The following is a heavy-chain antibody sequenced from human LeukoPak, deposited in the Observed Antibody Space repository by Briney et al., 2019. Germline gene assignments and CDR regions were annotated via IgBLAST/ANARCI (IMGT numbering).Heavy chain of an antibody. CDR2: IWYDGSNT. Sequence: GGSLRLCCAASGFTFRSYGMYWVRQATGKGLEWVAVIWYDGSNTYYADAVKGRFTISRDNSKNTLYLQMDSLRVEDTALYYCARVAGRFYGSGSYKGFDYWGQGTLVTVSS. D-gene: IGHD3-10*01. CDR3: ARVAGRFYGSGSYKGFDY. CDR1: GFTFRSYG. J-gene: IGHJ4*02. V-gene: IGHV3-33*01.